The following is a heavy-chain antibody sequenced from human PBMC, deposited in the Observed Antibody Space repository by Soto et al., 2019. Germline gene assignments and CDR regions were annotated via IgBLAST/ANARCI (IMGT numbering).Heavy chain of an antibody. CDR2: IIPILGIA. J-gene: IGHJ6*04. D-gene: IGHD6-13*01. CDR1: GGTFSSYT. V-gene: IGHV1-69*04. Sequence: ASVKVSCKASGGTFSSYTISWVRQAPGQGLEWMGRIIPILGIANYAQKFQGRVTITADKSTSTAYMELSSLRSEDTAVYYCARDRQQLVTRNYYYYYGMDVWGKETTVTVSS. CDR3: ARDRQQLVTRNYYYYYGMDV.